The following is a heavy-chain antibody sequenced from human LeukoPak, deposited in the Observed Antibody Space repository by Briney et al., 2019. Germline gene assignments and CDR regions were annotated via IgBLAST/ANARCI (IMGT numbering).Heavy chain of an antibody. Sequence: GGSLRLSCAASGFTFSSYWMSWVRQAPGKGLAWVAFIRNDGSKKYDADSVKGRFTISRDNSKNTLYLQMNSLRAEDTAVYYCAKEGWLQSWDYWGQGTLVTVSS. CDR3: AKEGWLQSWDY. J-gene: IGHJ4*02. CDR2: IRNDGSKK. D-gene: IGHD5-24*01. V-gene: IGHV3-30*02. CDR1: GFTFSSYW.